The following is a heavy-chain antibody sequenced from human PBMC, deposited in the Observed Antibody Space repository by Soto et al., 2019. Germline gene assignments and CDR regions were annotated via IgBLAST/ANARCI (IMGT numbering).Heavy chain of an antibody. CDR1: GYIFTTYW. V-gene: IGHV5-51*01. D-gene: IGHD5-12*01. CDR3: ARQWNFDY. Sequence: PGESLKISCKASGYIFTTYWIAWVRQMPGKGLEWIGIINPTDSDTRYSPSFQGQVTILADKSISTTYLQWSSLKASDTAIYYCARQWNFDYWGQGTLVTVSS. J-gene: IGHJ4*02. CDR2: INPTDSDT.